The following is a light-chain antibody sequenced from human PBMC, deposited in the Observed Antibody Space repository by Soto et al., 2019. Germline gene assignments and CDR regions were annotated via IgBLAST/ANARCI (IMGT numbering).Light chain of an antibody. CDR2: GAS. V-gene: IGKV3-20*01. CDR1: QSVSSSY. CDR3: QQYGSSPLT. Sequence: EIVLTQSPGTLSLSPGERATLSCRASQSVSSSYLAWYQQKPGQAPRLLIYGASSRATGIPDRFSGSGSGTDLTLTISRLEPEDFAVYDCQQYGSSPLTFGGGTKVEIK. J-gene: IGKJ4*01.